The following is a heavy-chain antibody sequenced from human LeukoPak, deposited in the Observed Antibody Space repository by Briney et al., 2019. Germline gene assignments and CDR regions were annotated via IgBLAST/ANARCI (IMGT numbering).Heavy chain of an antibody. J-gene: IGHJ4*02. Sequence: GGSLRLSCAASGFTFSNAWMSWVRQAPGKGLEWVGRIKSKTDGGTTDYAAPVKGRFTISRDDSKNMLYLQMNSLKSEDTAVYYCSTLTSRGLSDSWGQGTLVTVSS. CDR3: STLTSRGLSDS. D-gene: IGHD1-20*01. CDR2: IKSKTDGGTT. V-gene: IGHV3-15*01. CDR1: GFTFSNAW.